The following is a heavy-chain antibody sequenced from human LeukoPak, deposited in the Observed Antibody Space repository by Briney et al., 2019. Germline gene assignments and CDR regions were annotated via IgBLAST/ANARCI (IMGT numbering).Heavy chain of an antibody. CDR3: ARDSGYDSSGFFYYYYGMDV. Sequence: GGFLRLSCADSGFTFSSYSMNWVRQAPGKGLEWVANIKQDGSEKYYVDSVKGRFTISRDNAKNSLYLQMNSLRAEDTAVYYCARDSGYDSSGFFYYYYGMDVWGQGTTVTVSS. J-gene: IGHJ6*02. D-gene: IGHD3-22*01. V-gene: IGHV3-7*04. CDR1: GFTFSSYS. CDR2: IKQDGSEK.